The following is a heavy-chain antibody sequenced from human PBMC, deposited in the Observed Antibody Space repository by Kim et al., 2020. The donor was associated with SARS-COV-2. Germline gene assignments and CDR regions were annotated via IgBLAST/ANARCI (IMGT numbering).Heavy chain of an antibody. J-gene: IGHJ4*02. D-gene: IGHD3-3*01. CDR2: IYYSGSA. CDR3: PTSEGHNREWYGVRY. Sequence: SETLSLTCNASDVTVGNDHYYWSWIRPPPGKGLEWIGHIYYSGSANYNPSLKSRAISSLDTSEDQFSLHLISVTAADTAVYYCPTSEGHNREWYGVRYWGQGTLVTVSS. CDR1: DVTVGNDHYY. V-gene: IGHV4-61*01.